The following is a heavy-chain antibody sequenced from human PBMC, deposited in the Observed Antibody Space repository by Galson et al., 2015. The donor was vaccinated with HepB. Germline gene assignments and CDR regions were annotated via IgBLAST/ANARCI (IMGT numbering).Heavy chain of an antibody. J-gene: IGHJ4*02. CDR2: ISYDGSNT. V-gene: IGHV3-30*18. CDR3: AKEKGGDYDTGIFDH. CDR1: GFAFSSLG. D-gene: IGHD2-21*01. Sequence: SLRLSCAASGFAFSSLGMHWVRQAPGKGLEWVAVISYDGSNTYYTDSVKGRFTISRDNSKDTVFLQMDSLRAEDTAVYFCAKEKGGDYDTGIFDHWGQGILVSVSS.